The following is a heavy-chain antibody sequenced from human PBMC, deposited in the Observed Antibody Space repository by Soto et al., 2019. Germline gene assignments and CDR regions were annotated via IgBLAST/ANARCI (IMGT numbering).Heavy chain of an antibody. CDR2: IYYSGST. J-gene: IGHJ3*02. D-gene: IGHD3-10*01. CDR3: ARKPFHGVDI. V-gene: IGHV4-39*01. Sequence: SETLSLTCTVSGGSISSSSYYWGWIRQPPGKGLEWIGSIYYSGSTYYNPSLKSRVTISVDTSKNQFSLKLSSVTAADTAVYYCARKPFHGVDIWGQGTMVTVSS. CDR1: GGSISSSSYY.